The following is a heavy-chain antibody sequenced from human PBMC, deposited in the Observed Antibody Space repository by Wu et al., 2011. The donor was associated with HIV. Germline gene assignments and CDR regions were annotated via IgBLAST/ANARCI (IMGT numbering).Heavy chain of an antibody. CDR2: IIAIFGTA. Sequence: QVQPVQSGAEVKRPGSSVKVSCKASGGTFNSYAISWVRQAPGQGLEWMGGIIAIFGTANYAQKFQGRVTITTDESTSTAYMELSSLRSEDTAVYYCARAVVGSGWYTKYFQHWGQGTLVTVSS. CDR1: GGTFNSYA. J-gene: IGHJ1*01. V-gene: IGHV1-69*05. CDR3: ARAVVGSGWYTKYFQH. D-gene: IGHD6-19*01.